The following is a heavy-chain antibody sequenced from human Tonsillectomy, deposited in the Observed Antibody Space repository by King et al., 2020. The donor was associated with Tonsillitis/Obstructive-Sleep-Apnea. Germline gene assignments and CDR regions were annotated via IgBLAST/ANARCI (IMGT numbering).Heavy chain of an antibody. CDR2: ISSSSSTI. CDR1: GFTFSSYS. J-gene: IGHJ4*02. Sequence: VQLVESGGGLVQPGGSLRLSCAASGFTFSSYSMNWVRQAPGKGLDWVSYISSSSSTIYYADSVKGRFTISRDKAKNSLYLQMNSLRDEDTAVYYCAREEYYYGSGSSDYWGQGTLVTVSS. CDR3: AREEYYYGSGSSDY. V-gene: IGHV3-48*02. D-gene: IGHD3-10*01.